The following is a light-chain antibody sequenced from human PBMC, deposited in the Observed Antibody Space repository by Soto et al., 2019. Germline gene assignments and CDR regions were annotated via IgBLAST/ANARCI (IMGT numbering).Light chain of an antibody. V-gene: IGKV1-27*01. CDR3: QTDDNAPRT. CDR2: AAS. J-gene: IGKJ1*01. Sequence: DIQMTQSPSSLSASVGDRVTITCRASQGISNYLAWYQQEPEKVPKLLIDAASTLQSVVPPRFSGSGSGTAFALNISSLQPEDVAIYYCQTDDNAPRTFGQGTKVEIK. CDR1: QGISNY.